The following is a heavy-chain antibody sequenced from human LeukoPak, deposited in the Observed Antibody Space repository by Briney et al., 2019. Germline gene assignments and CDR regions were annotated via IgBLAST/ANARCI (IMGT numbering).Heavy chain of an antibody. Sequence: PGGSLRLSCAASGFTVSSNYMSWVRQAPGKGLEWVSVLYSGGDTYYADSVKGRFTISRDNSKNTLYLHMNSLRAEDTAVYYCARYPVGAGLPDAFDIWGQGTMATVSS. J-gene: IGHJ3*02. D-gene: IGHD1-26*01. CDR3: ARYPVGAGLPDAFDI. V-gene: IGHV3-66*01. CDR2: LYSGGDT. CDR1: GFTVSSNY.